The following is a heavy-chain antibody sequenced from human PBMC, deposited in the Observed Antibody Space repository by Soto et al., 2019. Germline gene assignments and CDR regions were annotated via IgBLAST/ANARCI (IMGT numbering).Heavy chain of an antibody. Sequence: SVKVSCKASGYTFTSYSIHWVRQAPRQRLEWMGWINPSNVGTKYAQKFQGWVTMTRDTSISTAYMELSRLRSDDTAVYYCARSSPVWRGGYYYDSSGYYPTPDYYGMDVWGQGTTVTVSS. CDR1: GYTFTSYS. CDR2: INPSNVGT. D-gene: IGHD3-22*01. J-gene: IGHJ6*02. V-gene: IGHV1-2*04. CDR3: ARSSPVWRGGYYYDSSGYYPTPDYYGMDV.